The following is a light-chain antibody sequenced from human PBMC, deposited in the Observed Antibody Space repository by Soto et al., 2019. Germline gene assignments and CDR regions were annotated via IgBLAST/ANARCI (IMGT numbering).Light chain of an antibody. Sequence: DIVMTQSPATGPLSPGDRVILSFRASQSVSSNLAWYQQKPGQAPRFLIYGASTRATGIPARFSGSGSGTEFTLTISSPQSEDFAVYYCQQYDNWPLTLGGGTKVDI. CDR2: GAS. CDR3: QQYDNWPLT. V-gene: IGKV3-15*01. J-gene: IGKJ4*01. CDR1: QSVSSN.